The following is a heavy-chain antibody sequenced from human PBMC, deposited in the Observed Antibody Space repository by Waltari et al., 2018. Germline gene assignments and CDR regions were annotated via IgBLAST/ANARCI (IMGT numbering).Heavy chain of an antibody. Sequence: EVQLLESGGGLVQPGGSLRLSCAASGFTFSRYAMSWVRQAPGRGVEWVSAISGSGGSTYYADSVKGRFTISRDNSKNTLYLQMNSLRAEDTAVYYCAKDLTDLWFGESYTFDPWGQGTLVTVSS. CDR3: AKDLTDLWFGESYTFDP. CDR2: ISGSGGST. CDR1: GFTFSRYA. V-gene: IGHV3-23*01. J-gene: IGHJ5*02. D-gene: IGHD3-10*01.